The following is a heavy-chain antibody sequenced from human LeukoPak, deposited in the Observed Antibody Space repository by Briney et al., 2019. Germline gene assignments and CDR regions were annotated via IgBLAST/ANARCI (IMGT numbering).Heavy chain of an antibody. D-gene: IGHD3-22*01. CDR2: ISSSSSYI. V-gene: IGHV3-21*01. CDR3: ARVIEVGYYDSSGYMDY. Sequence: PGGSLRLSCAASGFTFSSYSMNWVRQAPGKGLEWVSSISSSSSYIYYADSVKGRFTISRDNAKNSLYLQMNSLRAEDTAVYYCARVIEVGYYDSSGYMDYWGQGTLVTVSS. J-gene: IGHJ4*02. CDR1: GFTFSSYS.